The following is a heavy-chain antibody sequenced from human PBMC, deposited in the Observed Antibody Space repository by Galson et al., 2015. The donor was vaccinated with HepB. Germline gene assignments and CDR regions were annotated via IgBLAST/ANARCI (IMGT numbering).Heavy chain of an antibody. J-gene: IGHJ6*02. CDR2: ISSSSSYI. D-gene: IGHD3-10*01. Sequence: SLRLSCAASGFTFSSYSMNWVRQAPGKGLEWVSSISSSSSYIYYADSVKGRFTISRDNAKNSLYLQMNSLRAEDTAVYYCARDGYYGSRSYYNSPFEYYYYYGMDVWGQGTTVTVSS. V-gene: IGHV3-21*01. CDR3: ARDGYYGSRSYYNSPFEYYYYYGMDV. CDR1: GFTFSSYS.